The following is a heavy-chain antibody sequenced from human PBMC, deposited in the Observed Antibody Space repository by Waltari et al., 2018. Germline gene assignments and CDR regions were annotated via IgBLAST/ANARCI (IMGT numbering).Heavy chain of an antibody. Sequence: QVQLHQWGAGLLTPPETLSLTCAFSGESVSRYFWSWIRQPPGKSLEWLGAIHYDGSTNYKPSLKSRLSLSVDTTKKHFSLRLTSVTAADTGMYFCARYGEVPPNYFFDFWGQGIRVTVSS. J-gene: IGHJ4*01. D-gene: IGHD2-21*01. CDR1: GESVSRYF. V-gene: IGHV4-34*01. CDR3: ARYGEVPPNYFFDF. CDR2: IHYDGST.